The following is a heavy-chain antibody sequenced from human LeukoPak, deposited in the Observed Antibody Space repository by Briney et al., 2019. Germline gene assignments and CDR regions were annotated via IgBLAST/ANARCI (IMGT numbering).Heavy chain of an antibody. D-gene: IGHD3-22*01. V-gene: IGHV1-24*01. J-gene: IGHJ4*02. Sequence: ASVKVSCKVSGYTLTELSMHWVRQAPGKGLEWMGGFDPEDGETIYAQKFQGRVTMTEDTSTDTAYMELSSLRSEDTAVYYCATRRLESSGHHGGFDYWGQGTLVTVSS. CDR3: ATRRLESSGHHGGFDY. CDR2: FDPEDGET. CDR1: GYTLTELS.